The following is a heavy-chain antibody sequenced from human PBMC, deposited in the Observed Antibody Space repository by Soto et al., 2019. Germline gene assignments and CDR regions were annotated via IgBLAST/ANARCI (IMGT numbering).Heavy chain of an antibody. D-gene: IGHD1-7*01. CDR3: ARQVTSGTSLYYFDY. CDR1: GGSISSYY. J-gene: IGHJ4*02. CDR2: IYYSGST. Sequence: PSETLSLTCTVSGGSISSYYWSWIRQPPGKGLEWIGYIYYSGSTNYNPSLRSRVTISVDTSKNQFSLKLSSVTAADTAVYYCARQVTSGTSLYYFDYWGQGTLVPVSS. V-gene: IGHV4-59*01.